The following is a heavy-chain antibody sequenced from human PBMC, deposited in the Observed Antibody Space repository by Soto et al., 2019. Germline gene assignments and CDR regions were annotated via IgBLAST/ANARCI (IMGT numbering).Heavy chain of an antibody. CDR3: ARDSHGYSYGSWFDP. D-gene: IGHD5-18*01. CDR2: ISSSGSTI. CDR1: GLTFCDYY. J-gene: IGHJ5*02. V-gene: IGHV3-11*01. Sequence: HAGSLRLCCAASGLTFCDYYMSWTRQAPGKGLEWVSYISSSGSTIYYADSVKGRFTISRDNAKNSLYLQMNSLRAEDTAVYYCARDSHGYSYGSWFDPWGQGTLVTVSS.